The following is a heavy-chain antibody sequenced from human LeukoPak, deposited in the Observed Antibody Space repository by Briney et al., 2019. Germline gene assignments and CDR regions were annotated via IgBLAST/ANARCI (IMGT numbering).Heavy chain of an antibody. CDR2: IIPIFGTA. V-gene: IGHV1-69*13. Sequence: SVKVSCKASGGTFSSYAISWVRQAPGQGLEWMGGIIPIFGTANYAQKFQGRVTITADESTSTAYMELSSLRSEDTAVYYCAREGHERYYQRGRLGIWGQGTLVTVSS. CDR1: GGTFSSYA. J-gene: IGHJ4*02. D-gene: IGHD7-27*01. CDR3: AREGHERYYQRGRLGI.